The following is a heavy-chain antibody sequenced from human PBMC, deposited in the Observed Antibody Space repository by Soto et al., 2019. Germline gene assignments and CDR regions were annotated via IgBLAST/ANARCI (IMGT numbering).Heavy chain of an antibody. Sequence: GGSLRLSCEASGLSFSSSWMTWVRQPPGKGLEWVATFREDGGTTHYADSVKGRFTISRDNSKNTLYLQMNSLRAEDTAVYYCARSIAVAGPFDYWGQGTLVTVSS. CDR3: ARSIAVAGPFDY. CDR1: GLSFSSSW. V-gene: IGHV3-33*08. J-gene: IGHJ4*02. D-gene: IGHD6-19*01. CDR2: FREDGGTT.